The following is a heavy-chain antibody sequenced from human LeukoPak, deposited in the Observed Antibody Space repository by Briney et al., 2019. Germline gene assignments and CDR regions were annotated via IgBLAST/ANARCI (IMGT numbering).Heavy chain of an antibody. V-gene: IGHV3-21*01. J-gene: IGHJ3*02. D-gene: IGHD6-19*01. Sequence: GGSPRLSCAASGFTFSSYSMNWVRQAPGKGLEWVSSISSSSSYIYYADSVKGRFTISRDNAKNSLYLQMNSLRAEDTAVYYCASQYVAAYAFDIWGQGTMVTVSS. CDR2: ISSSSSYI. CDR3: ASQYVAAYAFDI. CDR1: GFTFSSYS.